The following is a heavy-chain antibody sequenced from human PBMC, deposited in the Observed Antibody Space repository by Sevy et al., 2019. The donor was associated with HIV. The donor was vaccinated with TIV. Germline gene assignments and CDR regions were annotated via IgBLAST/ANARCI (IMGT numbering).Heavy chain of an antibody. CDR3: TTDARILGYCSSTSCYVYYYYYMDV. V-gene: IGHV3-15*01. CDR2: IKSKTDGGTT. J-gene: IGHJ6*03. D-gene: IGHD2-2*01. Sequence: GGSLRLSCAASGFTFSNAWMSWVRQAPGKGLEWVGRIKSKTDGGTTDYAAPVKGRFTISRDDSKNTLYLQMNSLKTEDTAVYYCTTDARILGYCSSTSCYVYYYYYMDVWGKGTTVTVSS. CDR1: GFTFSNAW.